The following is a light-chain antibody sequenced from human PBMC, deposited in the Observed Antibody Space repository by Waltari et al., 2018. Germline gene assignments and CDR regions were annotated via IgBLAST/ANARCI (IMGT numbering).Light chain of an antibody. CDR3: ATWDDRLTGVV. V-gene: IGLV1-44*01. CDR1: YSNIRSNI. Sequence: QSVLTQPPSASGTPGQRVTTSCSGTYSNIRSNIVTWYQQPPGMAPKLLIYSNDYRPSGVPDRFSGSKSGTSASLAISGLQSEDEADYYCATWDDRLTGVVFGGGTRVTVL. J-gene: IGLJ2*01. CDR2: SND.